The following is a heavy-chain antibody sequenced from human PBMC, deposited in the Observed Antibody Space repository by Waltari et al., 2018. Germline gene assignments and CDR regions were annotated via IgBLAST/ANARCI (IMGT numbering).Heavy chain of an antibody. CDR2: MQYRGST. V-gene: IGHV4-39*01. Sequence: QLQLQESGPGLVKPSETLSLTCTVSGGSISTNYNWGWIRQPPGKGLEWMGNMQYRGSTFYNPSLKSRFTISLDTSKNQFSLRLSSVGAADTAVYFCGRIAFGDDGGYFQHWGQGTLVTVSS. CDR3: GRIAFGDDGGYFQH. J-gene: IGHJ1*01. D-gene: IGHD4-17*01. CDR1: GGSISTNYN.